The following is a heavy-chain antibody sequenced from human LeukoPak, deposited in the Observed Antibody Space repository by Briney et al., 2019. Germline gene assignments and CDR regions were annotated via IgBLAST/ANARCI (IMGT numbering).Heavy chain of an antibody. V-gene: IGHV3-48*03. Sequence: PGGSLRLSCAASGFTFSSYEMNWVRQAPGKGLEGVSYISTSASTIYYADSVKGRFTISRDNAKNSLYLQMNSLRAEDTAVYYCARERGYYDNRLDYWGQGTLVTVSS. J-gene: IGHJ4*02. CDR3: ARERGYYDNRLDY. CDR1: GFTFSSYE. D-gene: IGHD3-22*01. CDR2: ISTSASTI.